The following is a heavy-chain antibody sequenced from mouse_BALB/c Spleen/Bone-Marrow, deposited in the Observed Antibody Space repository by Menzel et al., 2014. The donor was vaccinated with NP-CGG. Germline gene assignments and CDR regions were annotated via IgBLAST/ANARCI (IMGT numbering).Heavy chain of an antibody. CDR3: AREGYYGSSPFAY. V-gene: IGHV1-12*01. D-gene: IGHD1-1*01. J-gene: IGHJ3*01. Sequence: LQQPGAELVRSGASVKMSCKASGYTFTSHIMHWVKQTPGQGLEWIGYIYPGNDGTNYNQKFKGKATLTADTSSSTAYMQISSLTSEDSAVYVCAREGYYGSSPFAYWGQRTLVTVSA. CDR2: IYPGNDGT. CDR1: GYTFTSHI.